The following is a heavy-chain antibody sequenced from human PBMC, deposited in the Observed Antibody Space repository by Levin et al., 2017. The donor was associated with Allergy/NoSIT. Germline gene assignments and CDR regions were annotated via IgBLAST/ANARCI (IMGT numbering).Heavy chain of an antibody. D-gene: IGHD5-18*01. CDR1: EFIFNRAW. CDR3: SGDTIEESDYALDL. V-gene: IGHV3-15*01. J-gene: IGHJ3*01. CDR2: FKRETEGGTR. Sequence: GGSLRLSCAVPEFIFNRAWMNWVRQAPGKGLEWVARFKRETEGGTRDYAAPGKGRFTISRADAKTTLYLQMERLKMEATAIYFCSGDTIEESDYALDLWGQGTMVSVSS.